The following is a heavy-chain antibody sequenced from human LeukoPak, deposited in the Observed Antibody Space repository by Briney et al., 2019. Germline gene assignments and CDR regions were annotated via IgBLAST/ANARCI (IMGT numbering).Heavy chain of an antibody. CDR1: GGSFSGYY. CDR3: ARALTFYGDYGGGWDY. CDR2: INHSGST. Sequence: SETLSLTCAVYGGSFSGYYWSWIRQPPGKGLEWIGEINHSGSTNYNPSLKSRVTISVDTSKNQFSLKLSSVTAADTAVYYCARALTFYGDYGGGWDYWGQGTLVTVSS. V-gene: IGHV4-34*01. J-gene: IGHJ4*02. D-gene: IGHD4-17*01.